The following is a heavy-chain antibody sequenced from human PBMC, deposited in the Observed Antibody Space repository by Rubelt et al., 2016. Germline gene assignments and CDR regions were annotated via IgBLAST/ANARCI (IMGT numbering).Heavy chain of an antibody. Sequence: QVQLQQWGAGLLKPSETLSLTCAVYGGSFSGYYWSWIRQPPGKGLEWIGEINHSGSTNYNPSLKRGGPKAVDASKNQFSLKLGSVTAADTAVYDCARGAAGYYYYGMDVWGQGTTVTVSS. J-gene: IGHJ6*02. D-gene: IGHD6-13*01. CDR2: INHSGST. CDR3: ARGAAGYYYYGMDV. CDR1: GGSFSGYY. V-gene: IGHV4-34*01.